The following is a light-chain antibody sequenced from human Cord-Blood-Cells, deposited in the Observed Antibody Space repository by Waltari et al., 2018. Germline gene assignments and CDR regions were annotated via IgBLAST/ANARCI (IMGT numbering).Light chain of an antibody. CDR1: QSISSY. V-gene: IGKV1-39*01. CDR2: AAS. J-gene: IGKJ3*01. CDR3: QQSYSTPFT. Sequence: DIQMTQSPSSLSASVGDSVTITCRARQSISSYLNWYQQKPGKAPKPMIYAASSLQSGVSPRFCGRGSGTEFTLTISSQQPEDFATYYCQQSYSTPFTFGPGTKVDIK.